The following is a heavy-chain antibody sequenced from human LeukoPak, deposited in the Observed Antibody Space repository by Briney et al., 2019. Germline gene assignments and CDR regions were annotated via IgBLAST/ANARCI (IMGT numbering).Heavy chain of an antibody. CDR3: ARGWASSWYYFDF. D-gene: IGHD2-2*01. J-gene: IGHJ4*02. CDR2: TYDSGSS. CDR1: GGSMRNYY. V-gene: IGHV4-59*01. Sequence: PSETLSLTCAVSGGSMRNYYWSWIRQPPGKGLEWIGYTYDSGSSSYNPSLRSRVSISIDPSKNQFSLNLSSVTAADTAVYYCARGWASSWYYFDFWGQGTLVTVSS.